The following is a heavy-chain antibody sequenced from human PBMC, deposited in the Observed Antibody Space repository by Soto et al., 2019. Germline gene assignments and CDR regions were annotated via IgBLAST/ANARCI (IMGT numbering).Heavy chain of an antibody. D-gene: IGHD3-16*01. V-gene: IGHV3-9*01. CDR2: ISWNSGSI. Sequence: EVQLVESGGGLVQPGRSLRLSCAASGFTFDDYAMHWVRQAPGKGLEWVSGISWNSGSIGYADSVKDRFTISRDNAKNSLYLQMNSLRAEDTALYYCAKERGYYYYMDVWGKGTTVTVSS. J-gene: IGHJ6*03. CDR1: GFTFDDYA. CDR3: AKERGYYYYMDV.